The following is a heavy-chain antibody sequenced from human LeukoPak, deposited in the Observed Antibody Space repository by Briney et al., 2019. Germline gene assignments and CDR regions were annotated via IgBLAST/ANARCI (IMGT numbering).Heavy chain of an antibody. CDR3: AKVSGGHYDSSGYPSGGY. CDR2: ISGSGGST. CDR1: GFTFSSYA. Sequence: GSLRLSCAASGFTFSSYAMSWVRQAPGKGLEWVSAISGSGGSTYYADSVKGRFTISRDNSKNTLYLQMNSLRAEDTAVYYCAKVSGGHYDSSGYPSGGYWGQGTLVTVSS. V-gene: IGHV3-23*01. D-gene: IGHD3-22*01. J-gene: IGHJ4*02.